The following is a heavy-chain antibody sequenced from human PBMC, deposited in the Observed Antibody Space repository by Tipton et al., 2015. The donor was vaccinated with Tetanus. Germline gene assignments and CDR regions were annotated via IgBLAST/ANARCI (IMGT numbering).Heavy chain of an antibody. D-gene: IGHD6-19*01. V-gene: IGHV4-31*03. CDR2: VYYTGNT. CDR1: GVSISSGGYY. CDR3: GMFRSSFGMDV. J-gene: IGHJ6*02. Sequence: TLSLTCTVSGVSISSGGYYWTWIRQHPGKGLEWIGYVYYTGNTQYSPSLTSRLSMSVDTSKNQFSLNPSSVTAADTAVYYCGMFRSSFGMDVWGQGTTVTVSS.